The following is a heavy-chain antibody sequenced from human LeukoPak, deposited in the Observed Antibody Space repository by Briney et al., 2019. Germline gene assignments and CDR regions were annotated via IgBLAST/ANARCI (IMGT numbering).Heavy chain of an antibody. V-gene: IGHV3-13*01. CDR1: GFTFSSYD. CDR2: IGTAGDT. CDR3: ARSRVGATGFDY. Sequence: PGGSLRLSCAASGFTFSSYDMHWVRHATGKGLEWVSAIGTAGDTYYPGSVKGRFTISRENAKNSLYLQMNSLRAGDTAVYYCARSRVGATGFDYWGQGTLVTVSS. J-gene: IGHJ4*02. D-gene: IGHD1-26*01.